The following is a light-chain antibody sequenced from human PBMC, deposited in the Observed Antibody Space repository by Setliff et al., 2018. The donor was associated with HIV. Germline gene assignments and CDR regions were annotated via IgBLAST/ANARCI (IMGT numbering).Light chain of an antibody. J-gene: IGLJ2*01. Sequence: QSALTQPPSASGTPGQRVTISCSGSSSNIGSNTVNWYQQLPGTAPKLVIYRNNQRPSGVPDRFSGSKSGTSASLAISGLQSEDEADYYCAAWDDSLNGVVFGGGTKVTVL. CDR2: RNN. V-gene: IGLV1-44*01. CDR1: SSNIGSNT. CDR3: AAWDDSLNGVV.